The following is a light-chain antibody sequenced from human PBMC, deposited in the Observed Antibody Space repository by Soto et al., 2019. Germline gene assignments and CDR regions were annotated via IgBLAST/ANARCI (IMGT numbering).Light chain of an antibody. CDR3: QSYDSSLSGVV. V-gene: IGLV1-40*01. CDR2: GNS. Sequence: QSVLTQPPSVSGAPGQRVTISCSGSSSNIGARYDVHWYQQLPGTAPKHLIYGNSNRPSGVPDRFSGSKSGTSASLASTGLQAEYESDYYCQSYDSSLSGVVFGGGTKLTVL. CDR1: SSNIGARYD. J-gene: IGLJ2*01.